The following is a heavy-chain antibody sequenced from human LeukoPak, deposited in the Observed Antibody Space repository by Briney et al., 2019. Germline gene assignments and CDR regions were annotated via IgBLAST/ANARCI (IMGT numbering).Heavy chain of an antibody. CDR1: GYTFTDYY. V-gene: IGHV1-2*06. CDR2: INPNSGGT. J-gene: IGHJ3*02. CDR3: ARWTSLYYYDSSGYYDDAFDI. Sequence: GASVKVSCKASGYTFTDYYMHWVRQAPGQGIAWMERINPNSGGTNYAQKFQGRVTMTSDTSISTAYMELSRLRSDDTAVYYCARWTSLYYYDSSGYYDDAFDIWGQGTMVTVSS. D-gene: IGHD3-22*01.